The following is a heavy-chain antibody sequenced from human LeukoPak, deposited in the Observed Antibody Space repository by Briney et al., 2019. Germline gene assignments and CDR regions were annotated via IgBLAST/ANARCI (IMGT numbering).Heavy chain of an antibody. CDR1: GYTFTSYG. J-gene: IGHJ3*02. Sequence: ASVKVSCKPSGYTFTSYGISWVRQATGPGLEWMGWISGYNGNTKYAQKLQGRVTMTTDTSTSTAYMELRSLRSDDTAVYYCARDSLRIYYDSSGYHLDAFDNWGQGTMVTVSS. CDR3: ARDSLRIYYDSSGYHLDAFDN. D-gene: IGHD3-22*01. V-gene: IGHV1-18*01. CDR2: ISGYNGNT.